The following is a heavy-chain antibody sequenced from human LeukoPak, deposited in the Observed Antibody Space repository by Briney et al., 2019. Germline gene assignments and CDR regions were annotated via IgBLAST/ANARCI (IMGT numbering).Heavy chain of an antibody. D-gene: IGHD3-22*01. CDR3: AKGFHDSSGYYSRVNDAFDI. J-gene: IGHJ3*02. V-gene: IGHV3-21*01. CDR2: ISSSSSYI. Sequence: TGGSLRLSCAASGFTFSSYSMNWVRQAPGKGLEWVSSISSSSSYIYYADSVKGRFTISRDNAKNSLYLQMNSLRAEDTAVYYCAKGFHDSSGYYSRVNDAFDIWGQGTMVTVSS. CDR1: GFTFSSYS.